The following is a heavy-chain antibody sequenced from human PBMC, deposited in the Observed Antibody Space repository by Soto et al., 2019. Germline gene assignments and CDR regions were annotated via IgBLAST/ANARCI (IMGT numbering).Heavy chain of an antibody. CDR1: GGSISSGGYY. V-gene: IGHV4-30-4*08. J-gene: IGHJ4*02. CDR2: IYYSGST. CDR3: ASYDFWSGSVDY. Sequence: PSETLSLTCTVSGGSISSGGYYWTWIRQHPGKGLEWIGYIYYSGSTYYNPSLKSRVTISVDTSKNQFSLKLSSVTAADTAVYYCASYDFWSGSVDYWGQGTLVTVSS. D-gene: IGHD3-3*01.